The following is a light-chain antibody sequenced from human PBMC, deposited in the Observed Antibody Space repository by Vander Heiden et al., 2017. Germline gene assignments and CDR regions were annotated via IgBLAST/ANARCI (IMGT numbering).Light chain of an antibody. Sequence: QSVFTHPPSASAAPAERVTIPCSGSSPNIGINDVSWYTQLQGTAPKHVWYVNNKRPLRSPDRFSGSKSGTSANLGITGLQTGDEADDYCGTWDRRLSTEVFGTGTKVTVL. CDR1: SPNIGIND. CDR3: GTWDRRLSTEV. J-gene: IGLJ1*01. V-gene: IGLV1-51*01. CDR2: VNN.